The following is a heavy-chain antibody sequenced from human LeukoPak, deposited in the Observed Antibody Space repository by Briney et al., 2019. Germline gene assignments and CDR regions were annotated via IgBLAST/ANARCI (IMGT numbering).Heavy chain of an antibody. CDR2: IYYSGST. J-gene: IGHJ4*02. D-gene: IGHD6-19*01. CDR1: GGSISSYS. V-gene: IGHV4-59*01. Sequence: SETLSLTCTVSGGSISSYSWSWIRQPPGKGLEWIGYIYYSGSTNYNPSLKSRVTMSVDTSKNQFSLKVTSVTAADTAVYYRARATSSGWYSEYWGQGTLVAVSS. CDR3: ARATSSGWYSEY.